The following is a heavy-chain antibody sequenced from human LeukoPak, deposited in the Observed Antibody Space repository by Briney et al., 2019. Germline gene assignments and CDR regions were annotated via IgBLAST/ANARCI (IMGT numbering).Heavy chain of an antibody. Sequence: GGSLRRYCAASGFTFSSHAMRWVRQGPGDGLEWVSAISGSGGSTYYADSVKGRFTISRDNSKNPLYLQMNSLRAEDTAVYYCAKDKGLRFLEWLPSYWGQGTLVTVSS. CDR3: AKDKGLRFLEWLPSY. D-gene: IGHD3-3*01. CDR2: ISGSGGST. CDR1: GFTFSSHA. J-gene: IGHJ4*02. V-gene: IGHV3-23*01.